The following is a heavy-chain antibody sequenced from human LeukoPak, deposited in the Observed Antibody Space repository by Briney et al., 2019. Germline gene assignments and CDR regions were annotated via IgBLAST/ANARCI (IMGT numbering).Heavy chain of an antibody. CDR2: FRSKDYGGTT. Sequence: GGPLRLSCAASGFTFSSYAMSWVRQAPGKGREGVDFFRSKDYGGTTEYAASVKGRFTISRDDSKSIAYLQMNSLKTEDTAVYYCTPYQLLSYNWFDPWGQGTLVTVSS. CDR3: TPYQLLSYNWFDP. J-gene: IGHJ5*02. V-gene: IGHV3-49*04. CDR1: GFTFSSYA. D-gene: IGHD2-2*01.